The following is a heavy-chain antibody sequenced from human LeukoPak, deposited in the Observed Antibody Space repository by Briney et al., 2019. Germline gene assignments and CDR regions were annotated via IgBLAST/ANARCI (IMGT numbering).Heavy chain of an antibody. Sequence: PSETLSLTCAVYGGSFSGYYWSWIRQPPGKGLEWIRKINHSGSTNYNPSLKSRVTISVDTSKNQFSLKLSSVTAADTAVYYCAGGVPLRYFDWSEYYYYGMDVWGQGTTVTVSS. CDR1: GGSFSGYY. CDR3: AGGVPLRYFDWSEYYYYGMDV. CDR2: INHSGST. V-gene: IGHV4-34*01. D-gene: IGHD3-9*01. J-gene: IGHJ6*02.